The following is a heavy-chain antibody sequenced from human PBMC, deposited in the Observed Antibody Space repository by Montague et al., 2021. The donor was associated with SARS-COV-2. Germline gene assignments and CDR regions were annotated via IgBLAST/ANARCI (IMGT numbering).Heavy chain of an antibody. V-gene: IGHV4-39*01. D-gene: IGHD1-14*01. CDR3: ARHRDKLVSLYWFAP. CDR2: IYYSGTT. CDR1: AGAISDTDYF. Sequence: SETLSLTCTVSAGAISDTDYFWGWIRQPPGKGLEWIGSIYYSGTTYHNPSLKSRVTISVDTSKNQFSLKLSSVTAADTAVYFCARHRDKLVSLYWFAPWGQGTLVTVSS. J-gene: IGHJ5*02.